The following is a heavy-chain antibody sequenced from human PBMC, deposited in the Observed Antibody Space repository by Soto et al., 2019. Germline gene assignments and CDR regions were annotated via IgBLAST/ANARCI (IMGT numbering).Heavy chain of an antibody. CDR3: AKDRVTIFGVVTGMDV. J-gene: IGHJ6*02. V-gene: IGHV3-30*18. CDR1: GFTFSSYG. D-gene: IGHD3-3*01. Sequence: WGSLRLSCAASGFTFSSYGMHWVRQAPGKGLEWVAVISYDGSNKYYADSVKGRFTISRDNSKNTLYLQMNSLRAEDTAVYYCAKDRVTIFGVVTGMDVWGQGTTVTVSS. CDR2: ISYDGSNK.